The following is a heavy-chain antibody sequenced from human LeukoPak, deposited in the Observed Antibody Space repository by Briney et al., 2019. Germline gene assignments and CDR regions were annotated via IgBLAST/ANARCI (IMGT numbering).Heavy chain of an antibody. D-gene: IGHD3-22*01. V-gene: IGHV1-8*03. CDR1: GYTFTSYD. CDR2: MNPNSGNT. CDR3: AIYDSSGYYRNWFDP. J-gene: IGHJ5*02. Sequence: ASVKVSCKASGYTFTSYDINWVRQATGQGLEWMGWMNPNSGNTGYAQKFQGRVTITRNTSISTAYTELSSLRSEDTAVYYCAIYDSSGYYRNWFDPWGQGTLVTVSS.